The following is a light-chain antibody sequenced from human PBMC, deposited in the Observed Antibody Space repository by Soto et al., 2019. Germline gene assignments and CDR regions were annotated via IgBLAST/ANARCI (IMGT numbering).Light chain of an antibody. J-gene: IGLJ3*02. CDR1: SSDVGNYNY. CDR2: DVA. Sequence: QPVLTQPRSVSGSPGQSVTISCTGTSSDVGNYNYVSWYRQHPGKAPKLMIFDVAQRPSGVPDRFSGSKSGNTASLTISGLQAEDEADYYCCSYAGSYTWVFGGGTKLTVL. CDR3: CSYAGSYTWV. V-gene: IGLV2-11*01.